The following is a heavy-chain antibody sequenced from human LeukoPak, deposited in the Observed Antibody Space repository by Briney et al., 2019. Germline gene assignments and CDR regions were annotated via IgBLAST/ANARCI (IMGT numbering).Heavy chain of an antibody. CDR2: IYYSGST. CDR3: ASITMVGDAFGI. Sequence: SETLSLTCTVSGGSISSSSYYWGWIRQPPGKGLEWIGSIYYSGSTYYNPSLKSRATISVDTSKNQFSLKLSSVTAADTAVYYCASITMVGDAFGIWGQGTMVTVSS. V-gene: IGHV4-39*01. D-gene: IGHD3-10*02. CDR1: GGSISSSSYY. J-gene: IGHJ3*02.